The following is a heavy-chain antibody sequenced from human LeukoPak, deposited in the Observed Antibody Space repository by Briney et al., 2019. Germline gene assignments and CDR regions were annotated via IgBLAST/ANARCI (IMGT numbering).Heavy chain of an antibody. CDR3: ASRRDY. J-gene: IGHJ4*02. V-gene: IGHV3-48*03. CDR2: ISSLGTKI. Sequence: GGSLRLSCAASGFTFSSSEMNWVRQAPGKGLEWVSYISSLGTKIYYADSVKGRFTMSRDNAKNSLYLQMNSLRAEDTAIYYCASRRDYWGQGTLVTVSS. CDR1: GFTFSSSE.